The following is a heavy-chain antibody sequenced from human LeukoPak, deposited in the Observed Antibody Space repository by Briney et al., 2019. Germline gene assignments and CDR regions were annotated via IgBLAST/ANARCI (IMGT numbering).Heavy chain of an antibody. CDR2: ISSSSNYI. D-gene: IGHD6-19*01. Sequence: GGSLRPPCAASGFTFTSYSMNWVRQAPGKGLEWVSSISSSSNYIYYADSVKGRFTISRDNAKNSLYLQMNSLRAEDTAVYYCAREPGDSSGWSEWGQGTLVTVSS. CDR1: GFTFTSYS. V-gene: IGHV3-21*01. J-gene: IGHJ4*02. CDR3: AREPGDSSGWSE.